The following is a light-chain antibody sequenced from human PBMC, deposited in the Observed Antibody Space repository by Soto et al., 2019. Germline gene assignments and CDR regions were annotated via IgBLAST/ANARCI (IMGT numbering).Light chain of an antibody. CDR3: SSYAVTNIFV. V-gene: IGLV2-8*01. CDR2: EVS. Sequence: QSARAQPPSASGSPGQSVTISCTGTSSDVDGYNYVSWYQQHPGKAPKVIIYEVSKRPSGVPDRFSGSKSGSTASLTVSGLQAEDEADYYCSSYAVTNIFVFGTGTKVTVL. J-gene: IGLJ1*01. CDR1: SSDVDGYNY.